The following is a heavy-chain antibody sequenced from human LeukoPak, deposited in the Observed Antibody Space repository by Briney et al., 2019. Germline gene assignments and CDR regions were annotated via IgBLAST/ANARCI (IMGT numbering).Heavy chain of an antibody. V-gene: IGHV4-34*01. CDR2: INHSGST. Sequence: PSETLSLTCAVYGGSFSGDYWSWIRQPPGKGLEWIGEINHSGSTNYNPSLKSRVTISVDTSKNQFSLKLSSVTAADTAVYYCARDFAFDIWGQGTMVTVSS. CDR1: GGSFSGDY. J-gene: IGHJ3*02. CDR3: ARDFAFDI.